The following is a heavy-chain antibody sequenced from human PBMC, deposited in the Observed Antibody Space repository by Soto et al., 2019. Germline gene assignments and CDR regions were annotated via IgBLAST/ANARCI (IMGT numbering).Heavy chain of an antibody. CDR1: GVTFSNAA. J-gene: IGHJ6*02. Sequence: VQVVQSEAEAKKPGSSVKLSCEVSGVTFSNAAFSWVRQAPGRGLEWMGGIIPIFGGAKYAQKVQGRVEITAEEVTDILDMDVTSLTIDDTAVYFCARYGQYRHQAIIAEYFGMDVWGQGTTVTVS. V-gene: IGHV1-69*01. CDR3: ARYGQYRHQAIIAEYFGMDV. D-gene: IGHD2-2*02. CDR2: IIPIFGGA.